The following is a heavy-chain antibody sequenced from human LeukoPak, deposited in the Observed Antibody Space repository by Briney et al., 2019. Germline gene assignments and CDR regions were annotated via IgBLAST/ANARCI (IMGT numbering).Heavy chain of an antibody. CDR1: GFTFSSYG. CDR2: IRHDGSNK. D-gene: IGHD3-3*01. Sequence: PGGSLRLSCAASGFTFSSYGMHWVRQAPGKGLEWVAFIRHDGSNKYYADSVKGRFTISRDNSKNTLYLQMNSLRAEDTAVYYCAKGVRFLEWSPFDYWGQGTLVTVSS. CDR3: AKGVRFLEWSPFDY. J-gene: IGHJ4*02. V-gene: IGHV3-30*02.